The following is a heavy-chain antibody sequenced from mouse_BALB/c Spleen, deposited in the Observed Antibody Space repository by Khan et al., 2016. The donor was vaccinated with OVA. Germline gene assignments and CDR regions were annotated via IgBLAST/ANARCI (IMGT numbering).Heavy chain of an antibody. V-gene: IGHV1-4*01. CDR2: INPTSGYT. CDR3: TRDRIDY. J-gene: IGHJ2*01. Sequence: QIQLVQSGAELAKPGASVKMSCKASGYTFTTYRMHWVKQRPGQGLEWIGYINPTSGYTDYNEKFKDRATLSADKSSSTAYMQLSSLTSEDSAVYYCTRDRIDYWGQGTTLTVSS. CDR1: GYTFTTYR.